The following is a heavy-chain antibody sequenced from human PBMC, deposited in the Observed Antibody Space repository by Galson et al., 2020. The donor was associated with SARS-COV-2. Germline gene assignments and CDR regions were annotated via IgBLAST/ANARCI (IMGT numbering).Heavy chain of an antibody. CDR1: GFTFSSYG. Sequence: GGSLRLSCAASGFTFSSYGMHWVRQAPGKGLEWVAVIWYDGSNKYYADSVKGRFTISRDNSKNTLYLQMNSLRAEDTAVYYCAREGSSGWSREPYYYYYMDVWGKGTTVTISS. CDR2: IWYDGSNK. V-gene: IGHV3-33*01. CDR3: AREGSSGWSREPYYYYYMDV. D-gene: IGHD6-19*01. J-gene: IGHJ6*03.